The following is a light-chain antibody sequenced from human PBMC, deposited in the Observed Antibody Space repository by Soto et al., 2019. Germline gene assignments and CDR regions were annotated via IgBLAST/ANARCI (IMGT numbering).Light chain of an antibody. CDR3: QQYNSYPWT. V-gene: IGKV1-5*01. CDR2: DAS. Sequence: DIQMTQSPSTLSASVGDRVTITCRASQTIFNWLAWYQRKPGRAPNLLIYDASSLQSGVTSTFSGSGSGTEFTITISSMQPGDFATYYCQQYNSYPWTFGQGTKVEIK. J-gene: IGKJ1*01. CDR1: QTIFNW.